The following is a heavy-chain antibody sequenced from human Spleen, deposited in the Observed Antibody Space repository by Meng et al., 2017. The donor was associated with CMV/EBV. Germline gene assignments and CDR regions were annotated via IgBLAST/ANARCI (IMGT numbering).Heavy chain of an antibody. V-gene: IGHV1-8*02. D-gene: IGHD3-3*01. J-gene: IGHJ3*02. Sequence: ASVKVSCKASGGTFSSYVIIWVRQAPGQGLEWMGWVKSNSGNTGYAQKFQGRVTMTRNTAISTAYMELSSLRSEDTAVYYCTIPYDSDAFDIWGQGTMVTVSS. CDR2: VKSNSGNT. CDR1: GGTFSSYV. CDR3: TIPYDSDAFDI.